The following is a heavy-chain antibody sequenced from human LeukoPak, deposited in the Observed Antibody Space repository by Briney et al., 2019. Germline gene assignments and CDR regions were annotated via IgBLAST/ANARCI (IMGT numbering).Heavy chain of an antibody. CDR2: VIRDGSFT. Sequence: GASLRLSCAASGFTFRRYWMHWGRQAPGQGLEWVSRVIRDGSFTNYADSVKGRFTISRDNAKNTLYLQMSSLRAEDTAVYFCVRDGDDFNFDYWGQGSLVTVSS. CDR3: VRDGDDFNFDY. J-gene: IGHJ4*02. D-gene: IGHD5-24*01. CDR1: GFTFRRYW. V-gene: IGHV3-74*01.